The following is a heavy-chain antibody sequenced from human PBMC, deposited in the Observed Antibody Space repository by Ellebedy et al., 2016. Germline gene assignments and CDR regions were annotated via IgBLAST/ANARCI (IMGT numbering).Heavy chain of an antibody. CDR1: GGSLSGYF. CDR2: VSHSGST. Sequence: GSLRLXCAVYGGSLSGYFWSWIRQSPGKGLEWIGEVSHSGSTKYNPSLQSRVTISIDTSKNQFSLKLRSVTATDTAVYYCASFGGNHDYWGQGTLVTVSS. D-gene: IGHD4-23*01. J-gene: IGHJ4*02. V-gene: IGHV4-34*01. CDR3: ASFGGNHDY.